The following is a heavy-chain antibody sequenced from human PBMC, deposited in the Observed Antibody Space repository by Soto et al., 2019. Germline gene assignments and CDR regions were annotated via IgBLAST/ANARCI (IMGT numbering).Heavy chain of an antibody. CDR3: AREELLWFGELLFDY. D-gene: IGHD3-10*01. Sequence: QVQLVESGGGVVQPGRSLRLSCAASGFTFSSYAMHWVRQAPGKGLEWVAVISYDGSNKYYADSVKGRFTISRDNSKNRLYLQMNSLRAEDTAVYYCAREELLWFGELLFDYWGQGTLVTVSS. J-gene: IGHJ4*02. V-gene: IGHV3-30-3*01. CDR1: GFTFSSYA. CDR2: ISYDGSNK.